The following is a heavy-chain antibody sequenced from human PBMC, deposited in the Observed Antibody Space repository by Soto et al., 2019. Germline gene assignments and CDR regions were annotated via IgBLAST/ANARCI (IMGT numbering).Heavy chain of an antibody. V-gene: IGHV1-69*06. CDR2: IIPMFGTT. J-gene: IGHJ4*02. Sequence: QVQLVQSGAEVKKPGSSVKVSCRASGGTFSSYTISWVRQAPGQGLEWMGGIIPMFGTTRYAQKFQGRVTITEDKSTNTAYMELSSLRSEDTAVYYCARGGDGYNQAYKYYFDYWGQGTLVTVSS. CDR1: GGTFSSYT. CDR3: ARGGDGYNQAYKYYFDY. D-gene: IGHD5-12*01.